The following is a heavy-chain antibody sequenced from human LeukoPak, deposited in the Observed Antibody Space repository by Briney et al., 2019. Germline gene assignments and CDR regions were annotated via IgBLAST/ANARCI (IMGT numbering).Heavy chain of an antibody. CDR3: ARVSLTYYYDSKSLEGPDYFDY. V-gene: IGHV1-46*01. CDR1: GYTFTSYY. CDR2: INPSGGST. Sequence: ASVKVSCKASGYTFTSYYMHWVRQAPGQGLEWMGIINPSGGSTSYAQKFQGRVTMTRDTSTSTVYMELSSLKSEDTAVYYCARVSLTYYYDSKSLEGPDYFDYWGQGTLVTVSS. D-gene: IGHD3-22*01. J-gene: IGHJ4*02.